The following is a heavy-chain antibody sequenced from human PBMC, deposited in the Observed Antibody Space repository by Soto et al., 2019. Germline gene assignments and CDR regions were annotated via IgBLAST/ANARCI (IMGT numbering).Heavy chain of an antibody. CDR1: GFTFSSYG. D-gene: IGHD5-18*01. J-gene: IGHJ4*02. CDR3: ARGRGYPGPFDY. V-gene: IGHV3-33*01. Sequence: GGSLRLSCAASGFTFSSYGMHWVRQAPGKGLEWVAVIWYDGSNKYYADSVKGRFTISRDNSKNTLYLQMNSLRAEDTAVYYCARGRGYPGPFDYWGQGPLVPVSS. CDR2: IWYDGSNK.